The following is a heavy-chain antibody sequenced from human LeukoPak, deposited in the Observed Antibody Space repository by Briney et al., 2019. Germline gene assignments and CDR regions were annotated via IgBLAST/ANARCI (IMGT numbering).Heavy chain of an antibody. CDR2: INPNSGGT. CDR1: GYTFTGYY. Sequence: ASVKVSCKASGYTFTGYYMHWVRQAPGQGLEWMGWINPNSGGTNYAQKFQGWVTMTRDTSISTAYMELSRLKSDDTAVYYCARALYDYVWGSYLYYDYWGQGTLVTVSS. V-gene: IGHV1-2*04. J-gene: IGHJ4*02. CDR3: ARALYDYVWGSYLYYDY. D-gene: IGHD3-16*02.